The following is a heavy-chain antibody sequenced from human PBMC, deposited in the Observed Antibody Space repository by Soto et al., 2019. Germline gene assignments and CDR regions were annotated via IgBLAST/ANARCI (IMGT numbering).Heavy chain of an antibody. D-gene: IGHD1-26*01. CDR2: IIPIFGTA. CDR3: ARGATGRSASYYFDY. CDR1: GGTFSSYA. Sequence: SVKVSCKASGGTFSSYAISWVRQAPGQGLEWMGGIIPIFGTANYAQKFQGRVTITADESTSTAYMELSSLRSEDTAVYYCARGATGRSASYYFDYWGQGTLVTVSS. V-gene: IGHV1-69*13. J-gene: IGHJ4*02.